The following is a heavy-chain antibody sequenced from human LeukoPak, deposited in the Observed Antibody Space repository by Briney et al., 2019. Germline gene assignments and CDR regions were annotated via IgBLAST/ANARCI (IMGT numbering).Heavy chain of an antibody. V-gene: IGHV4-59*08. CDR2: IYYSGST. Sequence: PSETLSLTCTVSGGSISSYYWSWIRQPPGKGLEWIGYIYYSGSTNYNPSLKSRVTISVDTSKNQFSLKLSSVTAADTAVYYCARGDISSRGYFDYWGQGTLVTVSS. J-gene: IGHJ4*02. CDR1: GGSISSYY. CDR3: ARGDISSRGYFDY. D-gene: IGHD2-21*01.